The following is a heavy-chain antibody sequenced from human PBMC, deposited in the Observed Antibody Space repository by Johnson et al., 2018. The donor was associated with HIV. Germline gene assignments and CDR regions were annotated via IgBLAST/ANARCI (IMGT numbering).Heavy chain of an antibody. Sequence: VHLVESGGGAVQPGGSLRLSCAASGFRFSAYGMHWVRQAPGTGLEWVAFIRYDGSSNFYPDSVKGRFTISRDNSKNTLYLQMNNLGPEDTAVYYCAKAELIRFGELNDGFDIWGQGTMVTVSS. D-gene: IGHD3-10*01. CDR2: IRYDGSSN. V-gene: IGHV3-30*02. CDR3: AKAELIRFGELNDGFDI. CDR1: GFRFSAYG. J-gene: IGHJ3*02.